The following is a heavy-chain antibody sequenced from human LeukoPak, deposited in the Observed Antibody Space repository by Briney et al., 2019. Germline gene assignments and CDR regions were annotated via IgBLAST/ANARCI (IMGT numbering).Heavy chain of an antibody. Sequence: SETLSLTCAVYGGSFSGYYWSWIRQPPGKGLEWIGEINHSGSTNYNPSLKSRVTISVDTSKNQFSLKLSSVTAADTAVYYCARGFPHYGDIYGIDVWGQGTTVTVSS. V-gene: IGHV4-34*01. CDR1: GGSFSGYY. J-gene: IGHJ6*02. D-gene: IGHD4-17*01. CDR2: INHSGST. CDR3: ARGFPHYGDIYGIDV.